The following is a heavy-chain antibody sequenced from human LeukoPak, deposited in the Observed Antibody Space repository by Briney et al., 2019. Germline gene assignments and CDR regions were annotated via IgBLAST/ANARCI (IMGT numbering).Heavy chain of an antibody. CDR3: ARGGEYYFDY. J-gene: IGHJ4*02. D-gene: IGHD7-27*01. Sequence: ASVKVSCKASGYTFTSYHIHWARQAPGQGLEWMGIINPGGGSTGYAQKFQGRATMTRDTSTSTVYMELSSLRSEDTAVYYCARGGEYYFDYWGQGTLVTVSS. V-gene: IGHV1-46*01. CDR2: INPGGGST. CDR1: GYTFTSYH.